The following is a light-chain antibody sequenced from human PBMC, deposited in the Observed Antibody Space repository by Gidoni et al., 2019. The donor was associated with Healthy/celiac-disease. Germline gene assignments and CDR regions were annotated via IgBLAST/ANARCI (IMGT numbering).Light chain of an antibody. V-gene: IGKV3-15*01. CDR1: QSVSSN. J-gene: IGKJ2*01. CDR3: QQYNNWPLYT. CDR2: GAS. Sequence: EIVMTQSPATLPVSPGERATLSCRASQSVSSNLAWYQQKPGQAPRLLIYGASTRATGIPARFSGSGSGTEFTLTISSLQSEDFAVYCCQQYNNWPLYTFGQGTKLEIK.